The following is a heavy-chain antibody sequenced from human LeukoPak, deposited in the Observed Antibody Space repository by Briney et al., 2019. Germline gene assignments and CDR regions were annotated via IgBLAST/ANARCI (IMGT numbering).Heavy chain of an antibody. J-gene: IGHJ6*03. CDR2: INHSGST. CDR1: GGSFSGYY. CDR3: ARGVVEISAVAGTFNYYYYMDV. D-gene: IGHD6-19*01. Sequence: SETLSLTCAVYGGSFSGYYWSWIRQPPGKGLEWIGEINHSGSTNYNPSLKSRVTISVDTSKNQFSLKLSSVTAADTAVYYCARGVVEISAVAGTFNYYYYMDVWGKGTTVTVSS. V-gene: IGHV4-34*01.